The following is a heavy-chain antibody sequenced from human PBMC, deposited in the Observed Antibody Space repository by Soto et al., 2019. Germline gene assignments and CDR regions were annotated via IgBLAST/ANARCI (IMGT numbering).Heavy chain of an antibody. Sequence: EVQLLESGGGLVQPGGSLRLSCAASGFTFSSYAMSWVRQAPGKGLEWVSAISGSGGSTYYADSVKGRFTISTDNSKNTLYLQMNSLRAEDTAVYYCAKAGVYYYDSSGYYDYWGQGTLVTVSS. CDR3: AKAGVYYYDSSGYYDY. V-gene: IGHV3-23*01. CDR2: ISGSGGST. CDR1: GFTFSSYA. J-gene: IGHJ4*02. D-gene: IGHD3-22*01.